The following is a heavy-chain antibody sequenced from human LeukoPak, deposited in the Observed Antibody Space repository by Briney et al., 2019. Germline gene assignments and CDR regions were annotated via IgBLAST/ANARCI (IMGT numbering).Heavy chain of an antibody. Sequence: GGSLRLSCAASGFTFSSYAMNWVRQAPGKGLEWVAVISYDGSNKYYADSVKGRFTISRDNSKNTLYLQMNSLRAEDTAVYYCAKAGDSNYKENWFDPWGQGTLVTVSS. CDR3: AKAGDSNYKENWFDP. CDR1: GFTFSSYA. V-gene: IGHV3-30*18. CDR2: ISYDGSNK. D-gene: IGHD4-11*01. J-gene: IGHJ5*02.